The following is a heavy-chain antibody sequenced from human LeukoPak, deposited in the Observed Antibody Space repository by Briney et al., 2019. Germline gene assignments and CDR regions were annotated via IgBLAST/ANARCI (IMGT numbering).Heavy chain of an antibody. D-gene: IGHD2-2*01. Sequence: ASVKVSCKASGYTFTSYDINWVRQATGQGLEWMGWMNPNSGNTGYAQRFQGRVTITRNTSISTAYMELSSLRSEDTAVYYCARARRCVSTSCCSYNWFDPWGQGTLVTVSS. J-gene: IGHJ5*02. CDR3: ARARRCVSTSCCSYNWFDP. CDR2: MNPNSGNT. V-gene: IGHV1-8*03. CDR1: GYTFTSYD.